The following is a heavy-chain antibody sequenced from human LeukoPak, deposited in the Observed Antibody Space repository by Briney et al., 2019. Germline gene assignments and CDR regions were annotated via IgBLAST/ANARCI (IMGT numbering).Heavy chain of an antibody. CDR1: GGSISSYY. J-gene: IGHJ5*02. D-gene: IGHD4-17*01. CDR3: ARVGYGDYNWFDP. CDR2: IYYSGST. Sequence: SETLSLTCTVSGGSISSYYWSWIRQPPGKGLEWIGYIYYSGSTNYNPPLKSRVTISVDTSKNQFSLKLSSVTAADTAVYYCARVGYGDYNWFDPWGQGTLVTVSS. V-gene: IGHV4-59*01.